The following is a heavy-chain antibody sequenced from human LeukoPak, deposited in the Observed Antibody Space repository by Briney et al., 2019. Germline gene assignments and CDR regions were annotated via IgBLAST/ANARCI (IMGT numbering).Heavy chain of an antibody. V-gene: IGHV3-7*01. Sequence: GGSLRLSCAASGFIFTNYFMSWVRQAPGKGLEWVASIKHGGSEKYYVDSVRGRFTISRDNTKNSLYLQMSSLRAEDTAVYYCATDRGWRTSGYYLYYFEYWGQGTLVTFSS. CDR2: IKHGGSEK. D-gene: IGHD3-3*01. CDR1: GFIFTNYF. CDR3: ATDRGWRTSGYYLYYFEY. J-gene: IGHJ4*02.